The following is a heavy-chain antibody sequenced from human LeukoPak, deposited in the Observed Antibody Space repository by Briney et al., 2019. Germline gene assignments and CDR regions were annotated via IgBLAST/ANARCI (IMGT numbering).Heavy chain of an antibody. CDR2: IYYSGST. CDR1: GGSISSYY. J-gene: IGHJ4*02. V-gene: IGHV4-59*01. Sequence: SETLSLTGTVSGGSISSYYWSWIRQPPGKGLEWIGYIYYSGSTNYSPSLKSRVTISVDTSKNQCSLKVSSVTAADTAVYYGASGHIAAANYWGQGTLVTVSS. D-gene: IGHD6-13*01. CDR3: ASGHIAAANY.